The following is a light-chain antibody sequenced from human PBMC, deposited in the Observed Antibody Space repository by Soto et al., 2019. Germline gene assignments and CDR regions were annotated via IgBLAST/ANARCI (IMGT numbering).Light chain of an antibody. J-gene: IGKJ1*01. CDR3: QQRNNWT. V-gene: IGKV3-11*01. Sequence: EIVLTQSPGTLSLSPGEGATLSCRASQSVSSQLAWYQQKPGQAPRLLIYDASNRATGIPARFSGSGSGTDFTLTISSLEPEDFAVYYCQQRNNWTFGQGTKVDIK. CDR2: DAS. CDR1: QSVSSQ.